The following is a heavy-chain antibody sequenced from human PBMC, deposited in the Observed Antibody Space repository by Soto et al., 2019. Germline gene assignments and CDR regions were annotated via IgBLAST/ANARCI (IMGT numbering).Heavy chain of an antibody. CDR1: GGSIGSYY. V-gene: IGHV4-59*12. CDR2: IFDTGST. D-gene: IGHD3-3*01. CDR3: ARGPNRFYFDS. J-gene: IGHJ4*02. Sequence: PSETLSLTCAVSGGSIGSYYWSWIRQPPGKGLEWIGYIFDTGSTNYNPSLESRVTISVDTSKNQFPLKLTSVTAADTAIYYCARGPNRFYFDSWGQGTLVTSPQ.